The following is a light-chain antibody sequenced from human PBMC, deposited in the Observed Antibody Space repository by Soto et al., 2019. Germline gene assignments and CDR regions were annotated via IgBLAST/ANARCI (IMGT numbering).Light chain of an antibody. CDR2: EVS. CDR1: SSDVGGYDH. J-gene: IGLJ3*02. Sequence: QSALTQPASVSGSPGQSITISCTGTSSDVGGYDHISWYQQHPGGAPKLMIYEVSNRPSGISDRFSGSKSGNAASLTIYGLQAEDAADYYCTSFTSTTTWVFGGGTKLTVL. V-gene: IGLV2-14*01. CDR3: TSFTSTTTWV.